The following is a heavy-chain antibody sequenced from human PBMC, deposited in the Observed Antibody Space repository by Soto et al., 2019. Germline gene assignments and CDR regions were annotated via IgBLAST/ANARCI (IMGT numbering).Heavy chain of an antibody. Sequence: GGSLRLSCAASGFTFSSYSMNWVRQAPGKGLEWVSSISSSSSYIYYADSVKGRFTISRDNAKNSLYLQMNSLRAEDTAVYYCARSYCSSTSCYGSGTADAFDIWGQGTMVTVSS. CDR3: ARSYCSSTSCYGSGTADAFDI. J-gene: IGHJ3*02. CDR2: ISSSSSYI. V-gene: IGHV3-21*01. CDR1: GFTFSSYS. D-gene: IGHD2-2*01.